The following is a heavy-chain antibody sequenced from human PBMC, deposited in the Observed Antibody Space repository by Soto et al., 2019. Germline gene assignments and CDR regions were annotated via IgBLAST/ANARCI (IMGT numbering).Heavy chain of an antibody. Sequence: ASVKVSCKASGYTFTSYYMHWVRQAPGQGLEWMGIINPSGGSTSYAQKFQGRVTMTRDTSTSTVYMELSSLRSEDTAVYYCARVGLGYYYYYGMDVCGQGTTVTVSS. CDR1: GYTFTSYY. J-gene: IGHJ6*02. V-gene: IGHV1-46*01. CDR3: ARVGLGYYYYYGMDV. CDR2: INPSGGST. D-gene: IGHD3-16*01.